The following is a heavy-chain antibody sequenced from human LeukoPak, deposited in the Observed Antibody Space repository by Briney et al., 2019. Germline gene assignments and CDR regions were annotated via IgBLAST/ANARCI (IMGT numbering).Heavy chain of an antibody. J-gene: IGHJ3*01. V-gene: IGHV3-23*01. Sequence: GGSLRLSCAASGFTFSNYGMSWVRQAPGKGLQWVSSISRSGGSTHYADSVKGRFVISRDTSKNTLHLQMNSLTAGDTAVYYCARKGAGLDAFDLWGQGTVVTVSS. CDR3: ARKGAGLDAFDL. D-gene: IGHD3/OR15-3a*01. CDR1: GFTFSNYG. CDR2: ISRSGGST.